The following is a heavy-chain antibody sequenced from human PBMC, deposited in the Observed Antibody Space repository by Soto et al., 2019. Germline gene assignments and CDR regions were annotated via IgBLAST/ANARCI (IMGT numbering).Heavy chain of an antibody. CDR1: GFTVSSNY. V-gene: IGHV3-53*01. J-gene: IGHJ5*02. Sequence: PGGSLRLSCAASGFTVSSNYMSWVRQAPGKGLEWVSVIYSGGSTYYADSVKGRFTISRDNSRNTLYLQMNSLRAEDTAVYYCALLRFLEGYNWFDPWGQGTLVTVSS. D-gene: IGHD3-3*01. CDR2: IYSGGST. CDR3: ALLRFLEGYNWFDP.